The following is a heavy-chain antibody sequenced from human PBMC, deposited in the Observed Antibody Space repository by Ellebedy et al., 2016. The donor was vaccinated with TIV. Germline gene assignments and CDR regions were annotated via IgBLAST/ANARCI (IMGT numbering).Heavy chain of an antibody. Sequence: ASVKVSCKASGYTFTGYYMHWVRQAPGQGLEWTGWINPNSGGTNYAQKFQGWVTMTRDTSISTAYMELSRLRSDDTAVYYCARDKYYYGSGMFDPWGQGTLVTVSS. CDR1: GYTFTGYY. CDR3: ARDKYYYGSGMFDP. D-gene: IGHD3-10*01. V-gene: IGHV1-2*04. J-gene: IGHJ5*02. CDR2: INPNSGGT.